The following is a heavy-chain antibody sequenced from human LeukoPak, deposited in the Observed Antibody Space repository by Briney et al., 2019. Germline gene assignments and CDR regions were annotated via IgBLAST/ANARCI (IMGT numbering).Heavy chain of an antibody. V-gene: IGHV3-74*01. CDR2: INGDGRNI. CDR1: GFTFSSYW. Sequence: GGSLRLSCVASGFTFSSYWMHWVRQDPRKGLVWVSRINGDGRNINYADSVRGRFTISRDNAKNTLYPQMNTLRVEDTTVYYCAKGLDYYYMDVWGKGTTVTVSS. CDR3: AKGLDYYYMDV. J-gene: IGHJ6*03. D-gene: IGHD3-9*01.